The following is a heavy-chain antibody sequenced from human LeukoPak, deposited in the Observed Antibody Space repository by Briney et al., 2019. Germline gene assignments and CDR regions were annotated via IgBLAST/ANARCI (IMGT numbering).Heavy chain of an antibody. V-gene: IGHV3-64D*06. CDR3: AREGGYDILTGYADY. CDR1: GFTFSSYA. J-gene: IGHJ4*02. CDR2: ISSNGGST. D-gene: IGHD3-9*01. Sequence: GGSLRLSCSASGFTFSSYAMHWVRQAPGKGLEYVSVISSNGGSTYYADSVKGRFTISRDNSKNTLYLQMSRLRSDDTAVYYCAREGGYDILTGYADYWGQGTLVTVSS.